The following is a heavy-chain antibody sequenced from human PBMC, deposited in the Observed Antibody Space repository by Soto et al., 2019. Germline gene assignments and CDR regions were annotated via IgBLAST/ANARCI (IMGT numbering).Heavy chain of an antibody. CDR2: VIPILGIA. D-gene: IGHD6-13*01. CDR3: ARDRAAAGTRWFDP. CDR1: GGTFISYT. J-gene: IGHJ5*02. V-gene: IGHV1-69*04. Sequence: ASVKVSCKASGGTFISYTISWVRQAPGQGLEWMGRVIPILGIANYAPKFQGRVKITADKSTRTAYMELSSLRSEDTAVYYCARDRAAAGTRWFDPWGQGTLVTVSS.